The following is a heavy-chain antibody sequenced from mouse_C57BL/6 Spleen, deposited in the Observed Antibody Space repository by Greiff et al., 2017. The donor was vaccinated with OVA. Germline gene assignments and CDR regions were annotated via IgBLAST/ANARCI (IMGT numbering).Heavy chain of an antibody. J-gene: IGHJ4*01. CDR1: GYTFTSYW. V-gene: IGHV1-72*01. Sequence: QVHVKQPGAELVKPGASVKLSCKASGYTFTSYWMHWVKQRPGRGLEWIGRIDPNSGGTKYNEKFKSKATLTVDKPSSTAYMQLSSLTSEDSAVYYCARCSLLLDYYYAMDYWGQGTSVTVSS. D-gene: IGHD1-1*01. CDR2: IDPNSGGT. CDR3: ARCSLLLDYYYAMDY.